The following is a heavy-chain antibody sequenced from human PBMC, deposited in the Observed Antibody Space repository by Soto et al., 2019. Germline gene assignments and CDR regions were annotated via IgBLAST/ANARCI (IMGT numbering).Heavy chain of an antibody. CDR3: TTGPPYDYLDGMDV. CDR2: IKSKTDGGTT. J-gene: IGHJ6*02. D-gene: IGHD4-17*01. CDR1: GVTFSNAW. V-gene: IGHV3-15*07. Sequence: GGSLRLSCAASGVTFSNAWMNWVRQAPGKGLEWVGRIKSKTDGGTTDYAAPVKGRFTISRDDSKSTLYLQMNSLKTEATAVYYCTTGPPYDYLDGMDVWGQGTTVTVSS.